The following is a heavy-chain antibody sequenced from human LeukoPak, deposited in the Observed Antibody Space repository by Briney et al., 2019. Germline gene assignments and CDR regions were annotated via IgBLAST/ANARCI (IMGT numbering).Heavy chain of an antibody. CDR3: ARVAMTGIDFDY. CDR1: GFTFSSYT. J-gene: IGHJ4*02. D-gene: IGHD6-19*01. CDR2: ISDSSSTI. V-gene: IGHV3-48*01. Sequence: GGSLRLSCAATGFTFSSYTMNWVRQAPGKGLEGVSCISDSSSTINYADSVKGRFTISRDNAKNSLYLQMNSLRAEDTAVYYCARVAMTGIDFDYWGQGTLVTVSS.